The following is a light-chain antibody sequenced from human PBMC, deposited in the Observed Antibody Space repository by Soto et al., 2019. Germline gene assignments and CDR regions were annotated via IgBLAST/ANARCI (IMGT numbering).Light chain of an antibody. Sequence: EIVMTQSPATLSVSPGERATLSCRAQQSCSRNLAWYQQKPGPARRLLIYGAWTRATGITARFSGSGSGTEFTLTISSLQSEDFAVYYCQQYNNWPPITFGQGTRLENK. CDR1: QSCSRN. J-gene: IGKJ5*01. V-gene: IGKV3-15*01. CDR2: GAW. CDR3: QQYNNWPPIT.